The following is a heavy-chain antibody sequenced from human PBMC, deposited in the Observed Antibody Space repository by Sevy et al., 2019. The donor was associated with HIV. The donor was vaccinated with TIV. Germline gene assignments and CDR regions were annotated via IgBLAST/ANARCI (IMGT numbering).Heavy chain of an antibody. Sequence: ASVKVSCKTSGDTFISYDVNWVRQATGQGLEWMGWMNSNTGNTGYAQKFQGRVTMTRDTSIRTAYMELSSLKSEDTAVYYCATGSRNRNWSGYYQDYYYFGMDVWGQGTTVTVSS. CDR3: ATGSRNRNWSGYYQDYYYFGMDV. J-gene: IGHJ6*02. CDR2: MNSNTGNT. CDR1: GDTFISYD. D-gene: IGHD3-3*01. V-gene: IGHV1-8*01.